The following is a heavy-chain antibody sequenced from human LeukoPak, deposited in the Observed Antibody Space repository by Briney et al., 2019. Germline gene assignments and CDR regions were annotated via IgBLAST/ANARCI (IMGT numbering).Heavy chain of an antibody. V-gene: IGHV3-23*01. Sequence: GGSLRLSCAASRFSFSAFAMSWVRQAPGKGLEWVSTIDGSGETTYYADSVKGRFTISRDNSKNTLYLQMSNLRAEDTAVYFCARGGGLDVWGQGATVTVSS. D-gene: IGHD3-16*01. CDR2: IDGSGETT. CDR3: ARGGGLDV. CDR1: RFSFSAFA. J-gene: IGHJ6*02.